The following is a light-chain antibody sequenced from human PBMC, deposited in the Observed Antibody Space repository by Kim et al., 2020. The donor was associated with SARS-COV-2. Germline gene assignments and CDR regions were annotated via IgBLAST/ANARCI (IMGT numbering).Light chain of an antibody. CDR2: KTS. J-gene: IGKJ1*01. V-gene: IGKV1-5*03. CDR1: QSFSTW. Sequence: ASVRDRVTITCRASQSFSTWLAWFQQKPGQAPKLLIYKTSSLESGVPSRFSGSGSGTEFTLTISSLLPDDFATYYCQQYASYPWTFGQGTKVDIK. CDR3: QQYASYPWT.